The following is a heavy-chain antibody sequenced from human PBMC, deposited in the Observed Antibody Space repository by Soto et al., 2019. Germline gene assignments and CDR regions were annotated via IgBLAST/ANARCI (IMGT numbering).Heavy chain of an antibody. CDR3: AKGTYYYCSGPYYFDY. J-gene: IGHJ4*02. V-gene: IGHV3-23*01. D-gene: IGHD3-10*01. CDR1: GFTFSSYA. CDR2: ISDSGGST. Sequence: GGSLRLSCAASGFTFSSYAMSWVRQAPGKGLEWVSGISDSGGSTYYADSVKGRFTISRDNSKKTLYLQMNSLRAEDTAVYYCAKGTYYYCSGPYYFDYWGQGTLVTRYS.